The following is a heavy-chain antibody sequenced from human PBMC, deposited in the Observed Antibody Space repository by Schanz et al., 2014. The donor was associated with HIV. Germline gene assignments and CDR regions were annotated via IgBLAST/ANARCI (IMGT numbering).Heavy chain of an antibody. CDR2: ISGSGVST. V-gene: IGHV3-23*01. CDR1: GFMFSSYG. Sequence: VQLLESGGGLVQPGGSLRLSCAASGFMFSSYGMGWVRQGPGKGLEWVSAISGSGVSTDYADSVKGRFTISRDNSKNTLYLQMSSLRVEDTAVYYCANEEVPNDYWGQGTLVTVSS. CDR3: ANEEVPNDY. J-gene: IGHJ4*02.